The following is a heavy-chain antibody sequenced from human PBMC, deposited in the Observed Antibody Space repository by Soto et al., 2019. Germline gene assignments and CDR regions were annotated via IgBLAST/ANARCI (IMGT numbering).Heavy chain of an antibody. D-gene: IGHD4-17*01. CDR3: ARLGLPSYGRAAY. J-gene: IGHJ1*01. V-gene: IGHV4-39*01. Sequence: QLQPQESGPGLVKPSETLSLTCTVSGGSISSSSYYWGWIRQPPGKGLQWIGNIHYVGSPYYNPSLKSRVTISVDTSKTRFSLRLSSVTAADTAVYYCARLGLPSYGRAAYWGQGTLVTVSS. CDR2: IHYVGSP. CDR1: GGSISSSSYY.